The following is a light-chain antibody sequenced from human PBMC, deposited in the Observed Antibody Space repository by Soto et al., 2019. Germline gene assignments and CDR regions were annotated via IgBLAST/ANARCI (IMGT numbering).Light chain of an antibody. CDR1: QTIGTY. J-gene: IGKJ1*01. CDR2: ASS. Sequence: IQMTQSPSSLSASVGDRISITCRASQTIGTYLNWYQQIPGKAPKLLIYASSSLQTGVPSRFSGSGSGTHFTLTINCLQPEDFGTYYCQQSFNLPRTFGPGTRVETK. CDR3: QQSFNLPRT. V-gene: IGKV1-39*01.